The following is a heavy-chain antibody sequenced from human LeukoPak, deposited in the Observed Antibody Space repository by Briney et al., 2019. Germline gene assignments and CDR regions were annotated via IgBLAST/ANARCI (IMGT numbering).Heavy chain of an antibody. CDR2: IIPIFGTA. V-gene: IGHV1-69*05. Sequence: SVKVSCKASGGTFSSYAISWVRQAPGQGLEWMGGIIPIFGTANYAQKFQGRVTITTDESTSTAYMELSSLRSEDTAVYYCASTYYCDSSSYYHWGQGTLVTVSS. J-gene: IGHJ5*02. D-gene: IGHD3-22*01. CDR1: GGTFSSYA. CDR3: ASTYYCDSSSYYH.